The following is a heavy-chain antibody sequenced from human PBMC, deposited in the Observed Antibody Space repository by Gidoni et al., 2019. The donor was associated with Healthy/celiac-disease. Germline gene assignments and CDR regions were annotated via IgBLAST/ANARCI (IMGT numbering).Heavy chain of an antibody. D-gene: IGHD6-13*01. J-gene: IGHJ6*02. V-gene: IGHV1-46*03. CDR3: ARESGIAAAGSGSTEHYYYYYGMDV. CDR2: INPSGGST. Sequence: KASGYPFTRYYMHWVRQAPGQGLEWMGIINPSGGSTSYAQKFQGRVTMTRDTSTSTVYMELSSLRSEDTAVYYCARESGIAAAGSGSTEHYYYYYGMDVWGQGTTVTVSS. CDR1: GYPFTRYY.